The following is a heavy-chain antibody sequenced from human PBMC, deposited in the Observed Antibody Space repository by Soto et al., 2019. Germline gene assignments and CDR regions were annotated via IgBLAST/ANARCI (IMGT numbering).Heavy chain of an antibody. CDR3: ARGAHITMIVVAHDAFDI. D-gene: IGHD3-22*01. CDR1: GYTFTSYY. CDR2: MNPNSGNT. J-gene: IGHJ3*02. Sequence: ASVKVSCKASGYTFTSYYINWVRQATGQGLEWMGWMNPNSGNTGYAQKFQGRVTMTRNTSISTAYMELSSLRSEDTAVYYCARGAHITMIVVAHDAFDIWGQGTMVTVSS. V-gene: IGHV1-8*01.